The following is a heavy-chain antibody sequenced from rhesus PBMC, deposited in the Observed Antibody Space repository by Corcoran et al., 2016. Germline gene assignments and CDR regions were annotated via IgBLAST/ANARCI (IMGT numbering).Heavy chain of an antibody. Sequence: QVQLVQSGAEVKKPGSSVKVSCKASGYTFTDYYLHLVRQAPRQGLEWMGWINPYNGNTKYAQKFQGRVTMTRDTSTSTAYMELSSLRSEDTAVYYCARGGYGYSSLDVWGRGVLVTVSS. CDR2: INPYNGNT. D-gene: IGHD5-36*01. V-gene: IGHV1S2*01. CDR3: ARGGYGYSSLDV. J-gene: IGHJ5-2*02. CDR1: GYTFTDYY.